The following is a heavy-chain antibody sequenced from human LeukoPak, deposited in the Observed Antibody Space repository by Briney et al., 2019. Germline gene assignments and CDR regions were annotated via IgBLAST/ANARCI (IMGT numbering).Heavy chain of an antibody. V-gene: IGHV4-4*07. CDR1: GGSISRYY. CDR2: IYPRGST. Sequence: SETLSLSCTVSGGSISRYYWSWIRQPAGKGLEWIGRIYPRGSTNDNPSLKTRVTMSVDTSKNQFSLKLTSVTAADTAVYYCARGRYCSADICSGGDAFDIWGQGTMVSVSS. D-gene: IGHD2-15*01. J-gene: IGHJ3*02. CDR3: ARGRYCSADICSGGDAFDI.